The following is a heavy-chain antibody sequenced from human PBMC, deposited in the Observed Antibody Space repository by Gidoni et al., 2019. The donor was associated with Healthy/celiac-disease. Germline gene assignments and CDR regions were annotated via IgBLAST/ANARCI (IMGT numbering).Heavy chain of an antibody. D-gene: IGHD6-19*01. CDR1: GDTFTSYA. Sequence: QVQRLPSGAAVKKPGASVKVPCKASGDTFTSYAMHWVRQAPGQRLEWMGWINAGNGNTQYSQKCQGRVTITSDTSASTAYIGLSSSGSEDTAVYCCAREDLAVAVTWGQGTLVTVSS. CDR3: AREDLAVAVT. CDR2: INAGNGNT. V-gene: IGHV1-3*01. J-gene: IGHJ5*02.